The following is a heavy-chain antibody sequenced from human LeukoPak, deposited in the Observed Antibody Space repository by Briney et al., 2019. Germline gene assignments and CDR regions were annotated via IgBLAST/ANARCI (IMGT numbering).Heavy chain of an antibody. Sequence: GGSLRLSCVASGFTFSVHEMNWVRQAPGKGLEWLSYISDSGRTVYYADPVDGRFTISRDNAKNSLFLQMNSLRVEDTAVYFCARGSHYFDFWGQGTPVTVSS. CDR3: ARGSHYFDF. D-gene: IGHD6-6*01. J-gene: IGHJ4*02. V-gene: IGHV3-48*03. CDR1: GFTFSVHE. CDR2: ISDSGRTV.